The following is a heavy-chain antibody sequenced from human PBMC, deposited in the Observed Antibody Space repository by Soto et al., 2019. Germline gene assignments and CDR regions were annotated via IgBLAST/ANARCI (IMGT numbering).Heavy chain of an antibody. CDR3: ARHYYYDSSGYPYVFRYYYYGMDV. J-gene: IGHJ6*02. V-gene: IGHV1-69*13. CDR1: GGTFSSYA. D-gene: IGHD3-22*01. CDR2: IIPIFGTA. Sequence: SVKVSCKASGGTFSSYAISWVRQAPGQGLEWMGGIIPIFGTANYAQKFQGRVTITADESTSTAYMELSSLRSEDTAVYYCARHYYYDSSGYPYVFRYYYYGMDVWGQGTTVTVSS.